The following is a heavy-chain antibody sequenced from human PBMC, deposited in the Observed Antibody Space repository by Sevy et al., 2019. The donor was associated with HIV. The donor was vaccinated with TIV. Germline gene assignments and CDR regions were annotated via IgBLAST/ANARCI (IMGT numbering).Heavy chain of an antibody. Sequence: GGSLRLSCVASGFTFSSYEMNWVPQAPGKGLEWVSHISNSGSIIYYEDSVKGRFTISRDNAKNSLYLQMNSLRAEDTAVYYCAREGGSRQYFQYWGQGTLVTVSS. CDR3: AREGGSRQYFQY. D-gene: IGHD2-15*01. V-gene: IGHV3-48*03. CDR1: GFTFSSYE. J-gene: IGHJ1*01. CDR2: ISNSGSII.